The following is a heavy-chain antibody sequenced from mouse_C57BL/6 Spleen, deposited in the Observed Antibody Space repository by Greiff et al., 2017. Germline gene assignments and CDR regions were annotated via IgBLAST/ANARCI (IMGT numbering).Heavy chain of an antibody. J-gene: IGHJ3*01. CDR3: ARSEDYDWFAY. CDR1: GYTFTSYW. D-gene: IGHD2-4*01. Sequence: QVQLQQPGAELVSPGTSVKLSCKASGYTFTSYWMHWVKQRPGQGLEWIGVIDPSDSYTNYNQKFKGKATLTVDTSSSTAYMQLSSLTSEDSAVYYCARSEDYDWFAYWGQGTLVTVSA. CDR2: IDPSDSYT. V-gene: IGHV1-59*01.